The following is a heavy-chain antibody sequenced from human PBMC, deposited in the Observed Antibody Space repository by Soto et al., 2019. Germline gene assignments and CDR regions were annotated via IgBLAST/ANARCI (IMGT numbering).Heavy chain of an antibody. CDR2: IWYDGSNK. D-gene: IGHD2-15*01. V-gene: IGHV3-33*01. CDR1: GFTFSSYG. Sequence: QVQLVDSGGGVVQPGRSLRLSCAASGFTFSSYGMHWVRQAPGKGLEWVAGIWYDGSNKYYADSVKGRFTISRDNSKNTLYLPMNSLRAEETAVYYCARNGYCSGGSCYSVPVFDYWGQRTLVTVSS. J-gene: IGHJ4*02. CDR3: ARNGYCSGGSCYSVPVFDY.